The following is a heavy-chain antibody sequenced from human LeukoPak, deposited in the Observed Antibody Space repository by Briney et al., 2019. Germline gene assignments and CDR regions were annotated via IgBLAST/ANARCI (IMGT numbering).Heavy chain of an antibody. V-gene: IGHV3-30-3*01. CDR2: ISYDGSNK. Sequence: GGSLRLSCSASGFTFGSYAMHWVRQAPGKGLEWVAVISYDGSNKYYADSVKGRFTISRDNSKNTLYLQMNSLRAEDTAVYYCARAPMVRGPPFDYWGQGTLVTVSS. D-gene: IGHD3-10*01. J-gene: IGHJ4*02. CDR1: GFTFGSYA. CDR3: ARAPMVRGPPFDY.